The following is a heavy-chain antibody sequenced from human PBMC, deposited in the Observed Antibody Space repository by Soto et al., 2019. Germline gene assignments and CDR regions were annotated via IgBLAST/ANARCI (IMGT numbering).Heavy chain of an antibody. CDR3: TTDAPPYSGSEV. J-gene: IGHJ4*02. Sequence: RLVESGGGLVKPGGSLRLSCVASGINFKNAWMSWVRQAPGKGLEWVALIKSKIDGETVDYADAVRGRISISRDDSENTVYLQMSRLESEDTAVYFCTTDAPPYSGSEVWGQGTLVTVSS. V-gene: IGHV3-15*01. D-gene: IGHD1-26*01. CDR2: IKSKIDGETV. CDR1: GINFKNAW.